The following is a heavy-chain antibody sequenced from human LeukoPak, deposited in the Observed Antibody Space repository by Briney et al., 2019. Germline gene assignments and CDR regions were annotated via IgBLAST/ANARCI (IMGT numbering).Heavy chain of an antibody. CDR3: ARATYSSGWGTSDY. V-gene: IGHV4-59*01. J-gene: IGHJ4*02. CDR2: IYYSGST. D-gene: IGHD6-19*01. CDR1: GGSISGYY. Sequence: SETLSVTCIVPGGSISGYYWSWIRPPPGKGLEWIGYIYYSGSTNYTPSLKSRVTISVDTSKNQFSLKLSSVTAADTAVYYCARATYSSGWGTSDYWGQGTLVTVSS.